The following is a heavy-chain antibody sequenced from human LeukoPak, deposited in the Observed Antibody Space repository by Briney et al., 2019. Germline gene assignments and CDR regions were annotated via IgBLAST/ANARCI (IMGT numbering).Heavy chain of an antibody. V-gene: IGHV1-18*01. Sequence: ASVKVSCKASGYIFTSYGISWVRQAPGQGLEWMGWISTYNGNTDYAQKVQGRVTMTTDTSTSTAYMELSDLRSDDTAVYYCATSESGRSWDWFAPWGQGTLVTVSS. CDR1: GYIFTSYG. D-gene: IGHD3-10*01. CDR2: ISTYNGNT. J-gene: IGHJ5*02. CDR3: ATSESGRSWDWFAP.